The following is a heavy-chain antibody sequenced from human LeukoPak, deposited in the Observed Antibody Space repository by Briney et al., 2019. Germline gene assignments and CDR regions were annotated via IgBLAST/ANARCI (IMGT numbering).Heavy chain of an antibody. CDR1: GFTFSNYA. CDR2: VSYDGSWD. J-gene: IGHJ4*02. CDR3: TREERGYIPAF. Sequence: SGGSLRLSCAASGFTFSNYAMRWVRQTPGKGLEWVAFVSYDGSWDSHSDSVKGRFTISRDDSKNTLYLQMTRLRAEDTAVYYCTREERGYIPAFWGQGTLVTVSS. V-gene: IGHV3-30*01. D-gene: IGHD3-16*02.